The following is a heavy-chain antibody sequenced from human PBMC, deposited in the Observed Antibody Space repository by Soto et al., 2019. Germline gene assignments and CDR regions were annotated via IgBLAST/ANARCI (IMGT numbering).Heavy chain of an antibody. Sequence: PSETLSLTCAVYGGSLSGYYWSWIRQPPGKGLEWIGEINHSGSTNYNPSLKSRVTISVDTSKNQFSLKLSSVTAADTAVYYCASRLDYWGHRTLVTVSS. CDR1: GGSLSGYY. J-gene: IGHJ4*01. V-gene: IGHV4-34*01. CDR2: INHSGST. CDR3: ASRLDY.